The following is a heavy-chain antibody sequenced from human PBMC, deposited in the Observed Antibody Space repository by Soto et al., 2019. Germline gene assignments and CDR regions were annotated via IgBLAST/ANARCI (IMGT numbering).Heavy chain of an antibody. V-gene: IGHV4-31*03. D-gene: IGHD3-22*01. Sequence: QVQLQESGPGLVKPSQTLSLTCTVSGGSISSGGYYWSWIRQHPGKGLEWIGYIYYSGSTYYNPSLKSRVTISVDTSKNQFSLKLSSVTAADTAVYYCARDRDSSGYLGAFDIWGQGTMVTVSS. J-gene: IGHJ3*02. CDR2: IYYSGST. CDR1: GGSISSGGYY. CDR3: ARDRDSSGYLGAFDI.